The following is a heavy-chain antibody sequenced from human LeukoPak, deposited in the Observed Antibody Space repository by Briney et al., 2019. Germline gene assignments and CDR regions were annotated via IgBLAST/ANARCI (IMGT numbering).Heavy chain of an antibody. J-gene: IGHJ6*02. V-gene: IGHV5-51*01. Sequence: RGESLKISWKGPGYRFTSYWLGWVRQIPGKGLEWMGIIYPGDSDTRYSPSFQGQVTISADESISTAYLQWSSLEASDTAMYYCARHRYGYNYYYGMDVWGQGTTVTVSS. CDR3: ARHRYGYNYYYGMDV. D-gene: IGHD5-24*01. CDR2: IYPGDSDT. CDR1: GYRFTSYW.